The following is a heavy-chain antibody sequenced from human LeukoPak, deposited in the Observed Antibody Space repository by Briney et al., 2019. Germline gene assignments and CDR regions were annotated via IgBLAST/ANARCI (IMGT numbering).Heavy chain of an antibody. CDR1: GASFSGYY. CDR2: INHSGRT. J-gene: IGHJ4*02. CDR3: ASLARAGYDFWSGSPLDY. Sequence: SETLSLTCAVYGASFSGYYWSWIRQPPGKGLEWIGEINHSGRTNYSPSLKSRVTISVDTSKNQFPLKLSSVTAADTAVYYCASLARAGYDFWSGSPLDYWGQGTLVTVSS. V-gene: IGHV4-34*01. D-gene: IGHD3-3*01.